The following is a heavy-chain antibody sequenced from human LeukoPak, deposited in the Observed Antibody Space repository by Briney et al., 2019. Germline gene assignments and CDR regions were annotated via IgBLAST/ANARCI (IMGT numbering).Heavy chain of an antibody. CDR1: GDTFSNYA. CDR2: IIPIFGTA. CDR3: AREGIWPTLRFDP. J-gene: IGHJ5*02. V-gene: IGHV1-69*06. Sequence: SVKVSCKASGDTFSNYAISWVRQAPGQGLEWMGGIIPIFGTAKYAQKFQGRVTITADTSTSTAYMELSGLRYDDTAVYYCAREGIWPTLRFDPWGQGTLVTVSS.